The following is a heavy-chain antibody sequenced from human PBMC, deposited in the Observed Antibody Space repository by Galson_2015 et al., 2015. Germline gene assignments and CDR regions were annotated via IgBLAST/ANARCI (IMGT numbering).Heavy chain of an antibody. J-gene: IGHJ4*02. D-gene: IGHD6-25*01. V-gene: IGHV3-30*18. CDR3: AKDRAATVAYFDY. CDR2: ISYDGNNK. Sequence: SLRLSCAASGFTFRSSGMHWVRQTPGKGLEWVAVISYDGNNKYYADSVKGRFTISRDNSKNTLSLQMNSLRAEESAVYYCAKDRAATVAYFDYWGRGTLVTVSS. CDR1: GFTFRSSG.